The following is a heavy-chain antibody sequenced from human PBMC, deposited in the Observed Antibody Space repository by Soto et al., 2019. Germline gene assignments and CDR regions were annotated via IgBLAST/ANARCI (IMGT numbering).Heavy chain of an antibody. D-gene: IGHD4-17*01. J-gene: IGHJ6*02. V-gene: IGHV1-69*13. CDR3: ARIPDYPAERYPGLTYSGMDV. Sequence: GASVKVSCKASGCTVSNYGISCVRQAPGRVLEWMGGIIPIFRTANYAQKFQGRVTITADESTSTAYMELSSLRSEDTAVYYCARIPDYPAERYPGLTYSGMDVWGQGTTVTVSS. CDR2: IIPIFRTA. CDR1: GCTVSNYG.